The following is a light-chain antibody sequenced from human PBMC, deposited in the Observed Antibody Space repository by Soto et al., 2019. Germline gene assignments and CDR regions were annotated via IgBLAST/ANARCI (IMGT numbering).Light chain of an antibody. J-gene: IGLJ2*01. CDR1: SSDVGTYNL. Sequence: QSVLTQPASVSGSPGQSVTISCTGTSSDVGTYNLVSWYQQHPGKAPKLIIYEASHRPSGVSDRFSGSKSGNTASLSISGLQAEDEATYYCCSYASGSTPHVLFGGGTKLTVL. V-gene: IGLV2-23*01. CDR2: EAS. CDR3: CSYASGSTPHVL.